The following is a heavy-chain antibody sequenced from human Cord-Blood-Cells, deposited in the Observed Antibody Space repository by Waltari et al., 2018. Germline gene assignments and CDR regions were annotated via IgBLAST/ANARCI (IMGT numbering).Heavy chain of an antibody. CDR2: IYYSGST. Sequence: QLQLQESGPGLVKPSATLSLTCTVSGGSISSIRYSWGWLRQPPGKGLVWVGCIYYSGSTYYNPSRKSRVTISVDTSKNQFSLKLSSVTAADTAVYYCARQRRFASGPTVATIDYWGQGTLVTVSS. V-gene: IGHV4-39*01. J-gene: IGHJ4*02. CDR3: ARQRRFASGPTVATIDY. CDR1: GGSISSIRYS. D-gene: IGHD5-12*01.